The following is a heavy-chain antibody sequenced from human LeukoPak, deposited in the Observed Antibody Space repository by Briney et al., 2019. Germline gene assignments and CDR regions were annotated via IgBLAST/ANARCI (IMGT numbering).Heavy chain of an antibody. D-gene: IGHD3/OR15-3a*01. CDR1: GYSISSGYY. CDR2: NYHSGST. Sequence: SETLSLTCTVSGYSISSGYYWGWSRPPPGKGLEGIGSNYHSGSTYYNPSLKRRVTISGEKAKNKLYLKMSTVTAADPAVYYCAKPWGTGDYYYMDVWGKGTTVTVSS. V-gene: IGHV4-38-2*02. CDR3: AKPWGTGDYYYMDV. J-gene: IGHJ6*03.